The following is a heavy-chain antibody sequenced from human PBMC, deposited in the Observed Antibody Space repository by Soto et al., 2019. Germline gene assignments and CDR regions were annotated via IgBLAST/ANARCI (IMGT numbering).Heavy chain of an antibody. Sequence: ASVKVSCKASGYTFTGYYMHWVRQAPGQGLEWMGWINPNSGGTNYAQKFQGRVTMTRDTSISTAYMELSRLSSDDTAVYYCARVRGPKYCSGGSCYSQDAFDIWGHGTMVTVSS. CDR3: ARVRGPKYCSGGSCYSQDAFDI. D-gene: IGHD2-15*01. CDR2: INPNSGGT. V-gene: IGHV1-2*02. J-gene: IGHJ3*02. CDR1: GYTFTGYY.